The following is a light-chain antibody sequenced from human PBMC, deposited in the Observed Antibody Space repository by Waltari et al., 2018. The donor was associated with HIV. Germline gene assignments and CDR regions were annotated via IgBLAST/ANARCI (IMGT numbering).Light chain of an antibody. V-gene: IGKV1-12*01. J-gene: IGKJ4*01. CDR3: HQANSFPPT. CDR2: AAS. Sequence: DIQMTQSPSSVSASVGDRVTITCRASQGISKWLAWYQQKPGTAPKLLIYAASSFQSVVPSRFSGSGSGTDFTLTISSLQPEDFATYYCHQANSFPPTFGGGTKVEIK. CDR1: QGISKW.